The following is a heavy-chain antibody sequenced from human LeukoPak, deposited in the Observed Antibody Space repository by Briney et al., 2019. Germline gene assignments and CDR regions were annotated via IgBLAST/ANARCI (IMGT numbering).Heavy chain of an antibody. Sequence: GGSLRLSCAASGFTFSNYAMSWVRQAPGKGLEWVSAISGSGGSTYYADSVKGRFTISRDNSKNTLYLQMNSLRAKDTAVYYCAKCIEFWDTATALDYWGQGTLVTVSS. CDR1: GFTFSNYA. J-gene: IGHJ4*02. CDR3: AKCIEFWDTATALDY. CDR2: ISGSGGST. V-gene: IGHV3-23*01. D-gene: IGHD5-18*01.